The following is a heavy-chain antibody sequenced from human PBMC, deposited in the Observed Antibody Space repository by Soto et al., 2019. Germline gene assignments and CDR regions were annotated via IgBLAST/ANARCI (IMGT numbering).Heavy chain of an antibody. CDR2: IYHSGST. Sequence: TLXLTCSVSVGPISSIDWWSWSRQPPGKGLEWIGEIYHSGSTNYNPSLKSRVTISVDKSKNQFSLKLSSVTAADTAVYYCERWVAGYYYGMDVCGQGTTVTVSS. CDR1: VGPISSIDW. D-gene: IGHD2-15*01. J-gene: IGHJ6*02. CDR3: ERWVAGYYYGMDV. V-gene: IGHV4-4*02.